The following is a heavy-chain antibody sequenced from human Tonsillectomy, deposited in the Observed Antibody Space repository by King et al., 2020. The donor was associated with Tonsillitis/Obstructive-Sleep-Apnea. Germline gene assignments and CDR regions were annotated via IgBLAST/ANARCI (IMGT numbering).Heavy chain of an antibody. D-gene: IGHD6-19*01. V-gene: IGHV3-7*03. CDR3: ARETYSSGWRQIFDY. J-gene: IGHJ4*02. CDR1: GFTFSSYW. CDR2: IKQDGSEK. Sequence: VQLVESGGGLVQPGGSLRLSCAASGFTFSSYWMSWVHQAPGKGLEWVANIKQDGSEKYYVDSVKGRFTISRDNAKNSLYLQMNSLRAEDTAVYYCARETYSSGWRQIFDYWGQGTLVTVSS.